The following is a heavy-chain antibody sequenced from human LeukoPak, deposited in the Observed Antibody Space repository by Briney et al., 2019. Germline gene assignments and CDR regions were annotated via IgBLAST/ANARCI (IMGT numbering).Heavy chain of an antibody. CDR2: ISGSGGNT. CDR3: ARGVGSYGYSY. V-gene: IGHV3-23*01. D-gene: IGHD5-18*01. Sequence: TGGSLRLSCAASGFTFSSYAMSWVRQAPGKGLEWVSGISGSGGNTYYADSVKGRFTISRGNSKNTLYLQMNSLRAEDTAVYYCARGVGSYGYSYWGQGTLVTVSS. J-gene: IGHJ4*02. CDR1: GFTFSSYA.